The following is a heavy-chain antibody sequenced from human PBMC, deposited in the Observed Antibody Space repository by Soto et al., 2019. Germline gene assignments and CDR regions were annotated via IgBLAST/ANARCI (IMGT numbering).Heavy chain of an antibody. CDR1: GYSISSGYY. CDR3: ARALLGGYYDY. J-gene: IGHJ4*02. V-gene: IGHV4-38-2*01. D-gene: IGHD3-22*01. Sequence: SETLSLTCAVSGYSISSGYYWGWIRQPPGKGLEWIGSIYHSGSTYYNPSLKSRVTISVDTSKNQFSLKLSSVTAADTAVHYCARALLGGYYDYWGQGTLVTVSS. CDR2: IYHSGST.